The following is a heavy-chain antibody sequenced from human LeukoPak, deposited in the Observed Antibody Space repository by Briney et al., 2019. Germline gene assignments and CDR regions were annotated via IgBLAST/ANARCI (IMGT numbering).Heavy chain of an antibody. V-gene: IGHV1-18*01. D-gene: IGHD2-21*02. J-gene: IGHJ4*02. CDR3: VRDRDATPDDVRDY. CDR2: ISGYNGDT. Sequence: GASVKVSCKTSGYTFTDYGITWVRQAPGQGLEWMGWISGYNGDTNYARKLQGRVTMTTDTPTRTAYMVLRSLRSDDTAVYYCVRDRDATPDDVRDYWGQGTLVTVSS. CDR1: GYTFTDYG.